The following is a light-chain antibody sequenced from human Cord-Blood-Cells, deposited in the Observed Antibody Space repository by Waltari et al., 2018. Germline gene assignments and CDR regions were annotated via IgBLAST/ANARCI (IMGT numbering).Light chain of an antibody. Sequence: QSALTQPASVSGSPGQSITISCTGTSSDVGGYNYVPWYQQHPGKAPKLMIYDVSNRPSGVYNRFSGSKSGNTASLTISGLQAEDEADYYCSSYTSSSTVVFGGGTKLTVL. CDR1: SSDVGGYNY. CDR3: SSYTSSSTVV. J-gene: IGLJ2*01. V-gene: IGLV2-14*01. CDR2: DVS.